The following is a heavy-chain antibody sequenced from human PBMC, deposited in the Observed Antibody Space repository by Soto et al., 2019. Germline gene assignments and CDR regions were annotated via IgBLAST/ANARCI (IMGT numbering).Heavy chain of an antibody. Sequence: QVQLQESGPGLVKPSQTLSLTCTVSGGSISSGGYYWSWIRQHPGKGLGWIGYIYYSGSTYYNPPLKSRVTISVDTSKNQFSLKLSSVTAADTAVYYCARLGVAAAGRTYYFDYWGQGTLVTVSS. CDR3: ARLGVAAAGRTYYFDY. J-gene: IGHJ4*02. D-gene: IGHD6-13*01. CDR1: GGSISSGGYY. V-gene: IGHV4-31*03. CDR2: IYYSGST.